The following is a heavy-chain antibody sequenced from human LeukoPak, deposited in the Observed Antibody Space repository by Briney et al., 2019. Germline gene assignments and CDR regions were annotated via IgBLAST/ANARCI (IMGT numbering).Heavy chain of an antibody. Sequence: PGGSLRLSCAASGFTFSSYAMHWVRQAPGKGLEYVSAISSNGGSTYCANSVKGRFTISRDNSKNTLYLQMGSLRDEDMAVYYCARACHIGEVWDYFDYWVQGTLVTVSS. D-gene: IGHD3-16*01. J-gene: IGHJ4*02. CDR3: ARACHIGEVWDYFDY. V-gene: IGHV3-64*01. CDR2: ISSNGGST. CDR1: GFTFSSYA.